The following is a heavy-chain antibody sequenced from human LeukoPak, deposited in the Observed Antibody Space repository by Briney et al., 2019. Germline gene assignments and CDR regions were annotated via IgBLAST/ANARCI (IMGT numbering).Heavy chain of an antibody. CDR3: AREGGDPRWLDP. J-gene: IGHJ5*02. V-gene: IGHV4-4*07. Sequence: PSETLSLTFTVSGGSISTFYWTWIRQPAGKGLEWIGRINNSGSTNYNPSLRSRVSMSVDRSKNQFSVTLSSVTAADTAVYFCAREGGDPRWLDPWGQGTLVTVSS. CDR1: GGSISTFY. CDR2: INNSGST. D-gene: IGHD6-25*01.